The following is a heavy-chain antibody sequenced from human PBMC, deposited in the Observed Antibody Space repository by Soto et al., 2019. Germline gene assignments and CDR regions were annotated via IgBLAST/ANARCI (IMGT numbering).Heavy chain of an antibody. J-gene: IGHJ6*02. V-gene: IGHV4-59*01. CDR3: ARFGSSGWGYYYYYGMDV. CDR2: IYYSGST. CDR1: GGSISSYY. Sequence: SETLSLTCTVSGGSISSYYWSWIRQPPGKGLEWIGYIYYSGSTNYNPSLKSRVTISVDTSKNQFSLKLSSVTAADTAVYYCARFGSSGWGYYYYYGMDVWGQGTTVTVSS. D-gene: IGHD6-19*01.